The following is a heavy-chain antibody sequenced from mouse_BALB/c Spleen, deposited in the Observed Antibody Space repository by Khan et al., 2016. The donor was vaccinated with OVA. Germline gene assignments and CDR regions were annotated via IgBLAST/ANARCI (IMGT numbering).Heavy chain of an antibody. J-gene: IGHJ3*01. CDR1: GFTFSNYA. V-gene: IGHV5-6-5*01. Sequence: VQLKQSGGGLVKPGGSLKLSCAASGFTFSNYAMSWVRQSPEKRLEWVASISSGDSTYYPDSVKGRFTISRDNARNILYLQMSSLGSEDTAMYYCARDYWFAYWGQGTLVTVSA. CDR3: ARDYWFAY. CDR2: ISSGDST.